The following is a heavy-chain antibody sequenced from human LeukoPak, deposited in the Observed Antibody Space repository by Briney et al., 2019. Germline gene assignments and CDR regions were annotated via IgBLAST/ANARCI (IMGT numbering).Heavy chain of an antibody. CDR3: VKDFCRGGNCPFPFFDS. CDR2: TVAGYSET. J-gene: IGHJ4*02. Sequence: GGSLRLSCAASGFTFSSYAMSWVRQAPARGLEWVSITVAGYSETHYADSVRGRFTISRDDSSNTLSLEVNSLRADDTGTYYCVKDFCRGGNCPFPFFDSWGQGTVVTVSS. D-gene: IGHD4-23*01. V-gene: IGHV3-23*01. CDR1: GFTFSSYA.